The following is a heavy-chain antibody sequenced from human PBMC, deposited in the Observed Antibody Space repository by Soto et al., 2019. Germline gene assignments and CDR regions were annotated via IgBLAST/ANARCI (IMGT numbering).Heavy chain of an antibody. CDR1: GGSTSSSTYY. Sequence: SEALSLTCSVSGGSTSSSTYYWGWIRQPPGKGLEWIGSVYYTGSTFYNPSLKSRVTISVDTPKNQFSLRLSSVTAADTAVYYCARQRRYYYDSSGYPDYWGQGTLVTVSS. CDR3: ARQRRYYYDSSGYPDY. V-gene: IGHV4-39*01. D-gene: IGHD3-22*01. CDR2: VYYTGST. J-gene: IGHJ4*02.